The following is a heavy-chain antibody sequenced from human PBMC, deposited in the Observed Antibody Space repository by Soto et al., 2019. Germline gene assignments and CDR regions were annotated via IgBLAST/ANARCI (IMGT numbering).Heavy chain of an antibody. CDR1: GYTFTSYA. CDR3: AGDIVVVPAANHRSAFDI. V-gene: IGHV1-3*01. CDR2: INAGNGNT. Sequence: ASVKVSCKASGYTFTSYAMHWVRQAPGQRLEWMGWINAGNGNTKYSQKFQGRVTITRDTSASTAYMELSSLRSEDTAVYYCAGDIVVVPAANHRSAFDIWGQGTMVTVSS. D-gene: IGHD2-2*01. J-gene: IGHJ3*02.